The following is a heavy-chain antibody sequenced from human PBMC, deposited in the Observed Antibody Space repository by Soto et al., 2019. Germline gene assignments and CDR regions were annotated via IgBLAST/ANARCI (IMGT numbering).Heavy chain of an antibody. CDR3: ARDRWIQLWLRVYYGMDV. CDR1: GYTFTSYG. V-gene: IGHV1-18*01. D-gene: IGHD5-18*01. CDR2: ISAYNGNT. Sequence: GASVKVSCKASGYTFTSYGISWVRQAPGQGLEWMGWISAYNGNTNYAQKLQGRVTMTTDTSTGTAYMELRSLRSDDTAVYYCARDRWIQLWLRVYYGMDVWGQGTTVTVSS. J-gene: IGHJ6*02.